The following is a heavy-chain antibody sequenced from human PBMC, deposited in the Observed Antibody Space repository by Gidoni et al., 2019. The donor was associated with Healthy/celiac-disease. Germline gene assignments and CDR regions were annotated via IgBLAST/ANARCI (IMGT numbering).Heavy chain of an antibody. V-gene: IGHV3-23*01. Sequence: EVQLLESGGGLVQPGGSLRLSCAASGFTFSSYAMSWVRQAPGKGLEWVSAISGSVGSTYYADSVKGRFTISRDNSKNTLYLQMNSLRAEDTAVYYCAKTPPGRYDFWSGYYFDYWGQGTLVTVSS. J-gene: IGHJ4*02. CDR3: AKTPPGRYDFWSGYYFDY. CDR2: ISGSVGST. D-gene: IGHD3-3*01. CDR1: GFTFSSYA.